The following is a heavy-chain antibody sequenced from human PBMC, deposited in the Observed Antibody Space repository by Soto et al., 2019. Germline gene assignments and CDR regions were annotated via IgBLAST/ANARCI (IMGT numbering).Heavy chain of an antibody. Sequence: QVQLVQSGAEVKKPGSSVKVSCKASGGTFSSYTISWVRQAPGQGLEWMGRIIPILGIANYAQKFQGRVTITADKSTSTAYMELSSLRSEDTAVYYCARDAVSDDYGDYGWFDPWGQGTLVTVSS. D-gene: IGHD4-17*01. CDR3: ARDAVSDDYGDYGWFDP. CDR2: IIPILGIA. CDR1: GGTFSSYT. J-gene: IGHJ5*02. V-gene: IGHV1-69*08.